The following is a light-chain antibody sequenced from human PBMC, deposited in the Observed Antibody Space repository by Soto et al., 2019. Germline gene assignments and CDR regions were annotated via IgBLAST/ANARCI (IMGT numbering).Light chain of an antibody. Sequence: EIALTQSPGTLSLSPGERATLSCRASQSVSSSYLAWYQQKPGQAPRLLIYGASSRATGIPYRFSGSGSGTDFTLTISSLEPEVFAVYYCQRYGSSSTFGQGTKLEIK. CDR2: GAS. V-gene: IGKV3-20*01. CDR3: QRYGSSST. J-gene: IGKJ2*01. CDR1: QSVSSSY.